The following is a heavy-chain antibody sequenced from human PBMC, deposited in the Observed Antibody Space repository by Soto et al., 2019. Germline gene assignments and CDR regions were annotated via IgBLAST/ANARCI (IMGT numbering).Heavy chain of an antibody. Sequence: QVQLQESGPGLVKPSETLSLTCTVSGGSVSSGSYYWSWIRQPPGKGLEWIGYSYYSGSTNYNPSLKRRVTISVDTSKNQFSLKLSSVTAADTAVYYCARDKNGQLWSDWGQGTLVTVSS. J-gene: IGHJ4*02. D-gene: IGHD5-18*01. CDR2: SYYSGST. CDR3: ARDKNGQLWSD. V-gene: IGHV4-61*01. CDR1: GGSVSSGSYY.